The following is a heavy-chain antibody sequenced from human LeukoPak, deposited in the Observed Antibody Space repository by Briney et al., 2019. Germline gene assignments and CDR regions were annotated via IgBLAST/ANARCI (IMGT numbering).Heavy chain of an antibody. CDR3: ATRLGYCSGGSCYPDAFDI. J-gene: IGHJ3*02. D-gene: IGHD2-15*01. CDR1: GYTLTELS. V-gene: IGHV1-24*01. Sequence: GASVKVSCKVSGYTLTELSMHWVRQAPGKGLEWMGGFDPEDGETIYAQKFQGRVTMTEDTSTDTAYMELSSLRSEDTAVYCCATRLGYCSGGSCYPDAFDIWGQGTMVTVSS. CDR2: FDPEDGET.